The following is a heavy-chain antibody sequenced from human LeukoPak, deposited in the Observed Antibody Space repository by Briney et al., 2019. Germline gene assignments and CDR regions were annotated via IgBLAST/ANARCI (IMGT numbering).Heavy chain of an antibody. CDR3: AREAVAGTGDAFDI. V-gene: IGHV3-7*01. CDR2: INQDGIEK. Sequence: GGSLRLSCAASGFTFSSYWISWVRQAPRKGLELVANINQDGIEKYYVHSVKGRFTISRDNAKNSLYLQMNSLRAEDTAVYYCAREAVAGTGDAFDIWGKGTMVTVSS. CDR1: GFTFSSYW. J-gene: IGHJ3*02. D-gene: IGHD6-19*01.